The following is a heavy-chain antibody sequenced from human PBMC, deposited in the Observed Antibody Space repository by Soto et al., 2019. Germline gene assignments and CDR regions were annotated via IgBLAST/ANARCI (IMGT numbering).Heavy chain of an antibody. J-gene: IGHJ5*02. Sequence: EVQLLESGGGLVQPGGSLRLSCAASGFTFDIYAMSWVRQAPGKGLEWVSGVSGNGRTTHYADSVKGRFTISRDNSKNTLDKQMNSLGAQDTGLNFWAKGGKRYGENNNWLGPWGQGTLVTVSS. D-gene: IGHD4-17*01. CDR1: GFTFDIYA. CDR3: AKGGKRYGENNNWLGP. V-gene: IGHV3-23*01. CDR2: VSGNGRTT.